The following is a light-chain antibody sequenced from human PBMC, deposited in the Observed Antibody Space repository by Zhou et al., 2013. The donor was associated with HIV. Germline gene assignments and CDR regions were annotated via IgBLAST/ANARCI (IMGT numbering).Light chain of an antibody. CDR1: QTVLHNNGYDY. V-gene: IGKV2-28*01. Sequence: EIVMTQSPLSLPVSPGEPASISCRSSQTVLHNNGYDYLEWYLQKPGQSPQLLIYLGSTRASGVPDRFSGSGSDTDFTLKIARVEAEDVGVYYCMQGIHLPPLTFGGGTKVEIK. CDR3: MQGIHLPPLT. CDR2: LGS. J-gene: IGKJ4*01.